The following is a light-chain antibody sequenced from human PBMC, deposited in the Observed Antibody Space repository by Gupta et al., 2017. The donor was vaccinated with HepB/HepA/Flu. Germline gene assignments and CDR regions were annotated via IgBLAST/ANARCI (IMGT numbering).Light chain of an antibody. J-gene: IGKJ1*01. Sequence: DIEMTQSPSTLSASVGDRVSFTCRASQAISRWLAWYQQKPGKAPKLLIFETSTIVTAIPSTFSGSGSGTEFTLTINSLQPDDFATYYCQQYNLSPWTFGQGTKVEI. V-gene: IGKV1-5*03. CDR1: QAISRW. CDR2: ETS. CDR3: QQYNLSPWT.